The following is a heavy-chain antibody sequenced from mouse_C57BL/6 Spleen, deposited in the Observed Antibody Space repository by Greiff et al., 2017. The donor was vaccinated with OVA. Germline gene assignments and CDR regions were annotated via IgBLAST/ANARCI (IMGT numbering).Heavy chain of an antibody. CDR3: ARQRGIAWFAY. V-gene: IGHV1-19*01. CDR2: INPYNGGT. J-gene: IGHJ3*01. Sequence: EVQLQQSGPVLVKPGASVKMSCKASGYTFTDYYMNWVKQSHGKSLEWIGVINPYNGGTSYNQKFKGKATLTVDKSSSTAYMELNSLTSEDSAVYYCARQRGIAWFAYWGQGTLVTVSA. CDR1: GYTFTDYY.